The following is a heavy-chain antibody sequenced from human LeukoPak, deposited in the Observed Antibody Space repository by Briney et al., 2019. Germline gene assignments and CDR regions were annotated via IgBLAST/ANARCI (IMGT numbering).Heavy chain of an antibody. CDR1: GYSISSGYY. CDR3: ARDRSRSIAARGFHNWFDP. CDR2: IYHSGST. Sequence: SETLSLTCTVSGYSISSGYYWGWIRQPPGKGLEWIGSIYHSGSTYYNPSLKSRVTISVDTSKNQFSLKLSSVTAADTAVYYCARDRSRSIAARGFHNWFDPWGQGTLVTVSS. D-gene: IGHD6-6*01. V-gene: IGHV4-38-2*02. J-gene: IGHJ5*02.